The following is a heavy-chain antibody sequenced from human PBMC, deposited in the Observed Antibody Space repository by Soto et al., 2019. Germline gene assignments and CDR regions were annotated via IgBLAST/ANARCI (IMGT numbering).Heavy chain of an antibody. CDR2: IYYSGST. CDR3: ARGSPFYDFWSGYSLYYFDY. Sequence: ETLSLTCTVSGGSISSYYWSWIRQPPGKGLEWIGYIYYSGSTNYNPSLKSRVTISVDTSKNQFSLKLSSVTAADTAVYYCARGSPFYDFWSGYSLYYFDYWGQGTLVTVSS. V-gene: IGHV4-59*01. CDR1: GGSISSYY. J-gene: IGHJ4*02. D-gene: IGHD3-3*01.